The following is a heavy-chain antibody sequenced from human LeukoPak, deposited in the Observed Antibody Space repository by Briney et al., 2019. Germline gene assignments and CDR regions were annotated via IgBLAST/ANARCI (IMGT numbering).Heavy chain of an antibody. J-gene: IGHJ6*02. CDR1: GISINTYY. D-gene: IGHD4/OR15-4a*01. Sequence: SETLSLTCTVSGISINTYYWSWIRQSPGKGLEWIGYVHHTGSADYNPSLRSRATISLDTSKNQFSLKLTSATAADTAIYYCARDSWDYIAMDVWGPGTTVIVFS. V-gene: IGHV4-59*01. CDR2: VHHTGSA. CDR3: ARDSWDYIAMDV.